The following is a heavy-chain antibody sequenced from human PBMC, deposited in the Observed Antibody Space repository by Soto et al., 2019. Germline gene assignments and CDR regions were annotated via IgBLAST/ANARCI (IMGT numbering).Heavy chain of an antibody. Sequence: ASVKVSCKASGYTFTSYGISWVRQAPGQGLEWMGWISAYNGNTSYAQKLQGRVTMTTDTSTSTAYMELRSLRSDDTAVYYCASSTSPYSSGWSPDAFDIWGQGTMVTVSS. CDR3: ASSTSPYSSGWSPDAFDI. CDR2: ISAYNGNT. J-gene: IGHJ3*02. V-gene: IGHV1-18*01. D-gene: IGHD6-19*01. CDR1: GYTFTSYG.